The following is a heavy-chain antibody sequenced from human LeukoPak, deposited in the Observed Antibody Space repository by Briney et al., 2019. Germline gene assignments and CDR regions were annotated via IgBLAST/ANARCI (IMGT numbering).Heavy chain of an antibody. V-gene: IGHV3-23*01. D-gene: IGHD6-19*01. J-gene: IGHJ4*02. CDR3: ACKAGGGWYYFDY. CDR2: ISGSGGST. Sequence: PGGSLRLSCAASGFTFSNYAMTWVRQAPGKGLEWVSGISGSGGSTNFADSVKGRFTISSDNSNNTLYLQMNSLRVEDTAVYYCACKAGGGWYYFDYWGQGTLVTVSS. CDR1: GFTFSNYA.